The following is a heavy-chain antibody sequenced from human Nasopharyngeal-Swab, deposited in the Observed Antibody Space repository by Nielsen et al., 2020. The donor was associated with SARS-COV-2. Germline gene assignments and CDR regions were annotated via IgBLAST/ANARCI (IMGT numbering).Heavy chain of an antibody. CDR3: ARTPTMVRGVMVFDYYYYGMDV. CDR1: GGSISSSSYY. D-gene: IGHD3-10*01. J-gene: IGHJ6*02. CDR2: IYYSGST. V-gene: IGHV4-39*01. Sequence: ESLKISCTVSGGSISSSSYYWGWIRQPPGKGLEWIGTIYYSGSTYYNPSLKSRVTISVDTSKNQFSLKLSSVTAADTAVYYCARTPTMVRGVMVFDYYYYGMDVWGQGTTVTVSS.